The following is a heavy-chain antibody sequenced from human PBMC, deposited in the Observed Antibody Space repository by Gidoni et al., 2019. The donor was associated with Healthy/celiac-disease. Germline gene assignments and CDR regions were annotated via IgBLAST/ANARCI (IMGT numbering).Heavy chain of an antibody. J-gene: IGHJ4*02. V-gene: IGHV3-48*01. CDR1: GFPFSSDS. D-gene: IGHD3-22*01. CDR3: ARDPSSHYYDSSGSDY. CDR2: ISSSSSTI. Sequence: EVQLVESGGGLVQPGGSLRLSWAASGFPFSSDSMNWVRQAPGKGLEWVSYISSSSSTIYYADSVKGRFTISRDNAKNSLYLQMNSLRAEDTAVYYCARDPSSHYYDSSGSDYWGQGTLVTVSS.